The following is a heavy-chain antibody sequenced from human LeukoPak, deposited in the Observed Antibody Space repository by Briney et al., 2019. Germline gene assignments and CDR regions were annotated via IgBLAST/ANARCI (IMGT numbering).Heavy chain of an antibody. CDR2: IVVGSGNT. CDR3: AASVTYYYDSSGLSDI. CDR1: GFTFTSSA. J-gene: IGHJ3*02. D-gene: IGHD3-22*01. Sequence: ASVKVSCKASGFTFTSSAMQWVRQARGQRLEWIGWIVVGSGNTNYAQKFQERVTITRDMSTSTAYMELSSLRSEDTAVYYCAASVTYYYDSSGLSDIWGQGTMVTVSS. V-gene: IGHV1-58*02.